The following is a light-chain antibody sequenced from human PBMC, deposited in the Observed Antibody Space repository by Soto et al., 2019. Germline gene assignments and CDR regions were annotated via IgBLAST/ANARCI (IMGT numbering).Light chain of an antibody. CDR3: SSYTSRSTIV. J-gene: IGLJ1*01. CDR1: SSDVGGHNS. Sequence: QSALTQPASVSGSPGQSITISCTGTSSDVGGHNSVAWYQHNPGKAPKLMIYDVSNRPSGVSSRFSGSKSGNTASLSISGLQAEDEADYYCSSYTSRSTIVFGTGTKVTVL. CDR2: DVS. V-gene: IGLV2-14*01.